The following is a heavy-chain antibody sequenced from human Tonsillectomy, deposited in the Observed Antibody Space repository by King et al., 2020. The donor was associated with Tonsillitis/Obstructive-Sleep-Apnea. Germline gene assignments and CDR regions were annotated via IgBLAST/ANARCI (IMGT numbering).Heavy chain of an antibody. V-gene: IGHV3-30*04. CDR2: TSYDGSNK. J-gene: IGHJ6*02. Sequence: VQLVESGGGVVQPGRSLRLSCAASGFTFSSYAMHWVRQAPGKGLEWVAVTSYDGSNKYYADSVKGRFTISRDNSKNTLYLQMNSLRAEDTAVYYCARDSHDGQSLHYYTHYGMDVWGPGPTVTVSS. D-gene: IGHD5/OR15-5a*01. CDR1: GFTFSSYA. CDR3: ARDSHDGQSLHYYTHYGMDV.